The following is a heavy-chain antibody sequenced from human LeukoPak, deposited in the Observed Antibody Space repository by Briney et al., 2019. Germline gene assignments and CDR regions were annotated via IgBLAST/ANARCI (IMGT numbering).Heavy chain of an antibody. Sequence: PGGSLRLSCAASGFTFSSYWMHWVRQAPGKGLVWVSRINSDGSSTSYADSVKGRFTISRDNAKNSLYLQMNSLRAEDTALYYCAKGVTGRYYYYMDVWGKGTTVTVSS. CDR1: GFTFSSYW. CDR2: INSDGSST. J-gene: IGHJ6*03. V-gene: IGHV3-74*01. D-gene: IGHD1-20*01. CDR3: AKGVTGRYYYYMDV.